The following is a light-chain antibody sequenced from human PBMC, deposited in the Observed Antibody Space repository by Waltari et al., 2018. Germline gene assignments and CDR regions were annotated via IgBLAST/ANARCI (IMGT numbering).Light chain of an antibody. Sequence: DIQMTQSPSPLSASVGDRVTITCRASQSISSYLNWYQQKPGKAPKLLIYAASSLQSGVPSRFSGSGSGTDFTLTISSLQPEDFATYYCQQSYSTLHTFGQGTKLEIK. CDR2: AAS. V-gene: IGKV1-39*01. CDR1: QSISSY. CDR3: QQSYSTLHT. J-gene: IGKJ2*01.